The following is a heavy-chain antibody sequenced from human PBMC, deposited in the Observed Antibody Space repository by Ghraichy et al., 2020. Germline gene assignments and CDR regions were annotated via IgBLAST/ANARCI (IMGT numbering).Heavy chain of an antibody. J-gene: IGHJ6*04. V-gene: IGHV3-7*03. CDR1: GFTFTDYW. Sequence: GESLNISCVASGFTFTDYWLSWVRQAPGKRPEWVANINQEGIDRFYIDSVKGRFTISRDNAKDSLYLQMNSVRAEDTARYYCARDGYGGFLDVWGKGTTVTVSS. D-gene: IGHD5-18*01. CDR3: ARDGYGGFLDV. CDR2: INQEGIDR.